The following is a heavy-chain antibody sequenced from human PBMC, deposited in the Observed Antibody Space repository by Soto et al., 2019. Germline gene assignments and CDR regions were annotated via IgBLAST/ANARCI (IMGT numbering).Heavy chain of an antibody. J-gene: IGHJ4*02. CDR3: ATVIPATRYFAY. CDR1: GASIGNDDYS. D-gene: IGHD2-15*01. Sequence: TLSLTCTVAGASIGNDDYSWSWVRQPPGKGLEWIGYIYHSGTTYYNPSLTSRVTISVDGSNNQFSLKLTSMTAADTAVYYCATVIPATRYFAYWGQGILVTVSS. CDR2: IYHSGTT. V-gene: IGHV4-30-2*01.